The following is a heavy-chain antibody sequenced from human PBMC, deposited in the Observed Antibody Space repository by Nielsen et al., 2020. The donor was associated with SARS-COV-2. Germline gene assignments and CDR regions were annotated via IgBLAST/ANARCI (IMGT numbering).Heavy chain of an antibody. CDR1: GYIFRNYV. V-gene: IGHV7-4-1*02. CDR2: ITADTGNQ. J-gene: IGHJ6*02. CDR3: VRSLPPYSYSGLDL. Sequence: ASVKVSCKASGYIFRNYVLNWVRQVPGQGLEWMGWITADTGNQTYAPDFTGRFVFALDTSVSSTYLHINSLRSEDTAIYYCVRSLPPYSYSGLDLWGQGSTVIVSS. D-gene: IGHD2-21*01.